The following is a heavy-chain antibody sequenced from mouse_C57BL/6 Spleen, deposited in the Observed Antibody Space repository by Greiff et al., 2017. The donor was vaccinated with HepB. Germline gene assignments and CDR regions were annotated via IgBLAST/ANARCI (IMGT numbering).Heavy chain of an antibody. V-gene: IGHV1-52*01. Sequence: QVQLQQPGAELVRPGSSVKLSCKASGYTFTSYWMHWVKQRPIQGLEWIGNIDPSDSETHYNQKFKDKATLTVDKSSSTAYMQLSSLTSEDSAVYYCARKGKGMGYYAMDYWGQGTSVTVSS. CDR1: GYTFTSYW. J-gene: IGHJ4*01. D-gene: IGHD2-3*01. CDR2: IDPSDSET. CDR3: ARKGKGMGYYAMDY.